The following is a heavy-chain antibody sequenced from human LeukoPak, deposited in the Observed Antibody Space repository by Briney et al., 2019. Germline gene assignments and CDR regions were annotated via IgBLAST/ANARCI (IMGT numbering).Heavy chain of an antibody. D-gene: IGHD6-13*01. V-gene: IGHV1-2*02. CDR1: GYTFTAEY. J-gene: IGHJ4*02. CDR3: ARDVFRAAAGRELRYFDY. Sequence: ASVKVSCKPSGYTFTAEYIHWVRQAPGQGLEWMGWINPKSGDTNYAQKYQGRVTMTRDTSISTAYMELSSLRSEDTAVYYCARDVFRAAAGRELRYFDYWGQGTLVTVSS. CDR2: INPKSGDT.